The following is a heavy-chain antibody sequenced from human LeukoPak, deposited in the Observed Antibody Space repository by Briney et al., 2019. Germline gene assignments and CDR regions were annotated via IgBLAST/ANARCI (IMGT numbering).Heavy chain of an antibody. CDR1: GFTFDDYA. J-gene: IGHJ4*02. D-gene: IGHD3-10*01. Sequence: PGGSLRLSWAASGFTFDDYAMHWVRQAPAKGLEWVSGISWNSGSIGYADSVKGRFTISRDNAKNSLYLQMNSLRAEDTALYYCARSSGSYYPFDYWGQGTLVTVSS. V-gene: IGHV3-9*01. CDR2: ISWNSGSI. CDR3: ARSSGSYYPFDY.